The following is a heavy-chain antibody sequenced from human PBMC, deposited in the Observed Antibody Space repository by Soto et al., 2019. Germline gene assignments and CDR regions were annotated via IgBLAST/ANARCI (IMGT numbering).Heavy chain of an antibody. V-gene: IGHV4-39*01. CDR1: GGSISSSSYY. D-gene: IGHD3-3*01. CDR3: ARNVYDFWSGYCQDFDY. Sequence: SETLSLTCTVSGGSISSSSYYWGWIRQPPGKGLEWIGSIYYSGSTYYNPSLKSRVTISVDTSKNQFSLKLSSVTAADTAVYYCARNVYDFWSGYCQDFDYWGQGTLVTVSS. J-gene: IGHJ4*02. CDR2: IYYSGST.